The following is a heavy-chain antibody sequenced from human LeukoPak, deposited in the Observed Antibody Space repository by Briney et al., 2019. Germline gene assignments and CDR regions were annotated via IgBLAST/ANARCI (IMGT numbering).Heavy chain of an antibody. V-gene: IGHV4-30-4*01. Sequence: SQTLSLTCTVSGGSISSGDYCWSWIRQPPGKGLEWIGYIYYSGSTYYNPSLKSRVTISLDTSKNQFSLRLTSVTAADTAVYYCARAIASSGSRLFDYWRQGTLVTVSS. CDR3: ARAIASSGSRLFDY. CDR2: IYYSGST. J-gene: IGHJ4*02. D-gene: IGHD3-10*01. CDR1: GGSISSGDYC.